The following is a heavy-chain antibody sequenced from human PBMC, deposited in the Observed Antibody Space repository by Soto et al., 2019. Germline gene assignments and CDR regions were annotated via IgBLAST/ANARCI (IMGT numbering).Heavy chain of an antibody. V-gene: IGHV3-23*01. CDR1: GFTFSSYA. CDR2: ISGSGGST. D-gene: IGHD2-2*01. J-gene: IGHJ6*02. Sequence: PGGSLRLSCAASGFTFSSYAMSWVRQAPGKGLEWVSAISGSGGSTYYADSVKGRFTISRDNSKNTLYLQMNSLRAEDTAVYYSAKVPRIVVVPAATTSSYYYGMDVWGQGTTVTVSS. CDR3: AKVPRIVVVPAATTSSYYYGMDV.